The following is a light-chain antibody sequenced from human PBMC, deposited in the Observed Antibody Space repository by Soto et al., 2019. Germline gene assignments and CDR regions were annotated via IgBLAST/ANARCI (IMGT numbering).Light chain of an antibody. CDR2: DAS. CDR3: HQYENIPWT. J-gene: IGKJ1*01. CDR1: QDIGRS. Sequence: DIQMTQSPSSLSASVGDRVTITCQASQDIGRSLNWYQQKPGKAPNLLIYDASKLEIGVPSRFSGSGSGALFALTISSLQPEDFATYYCHQYENIPWTFGQGTRVETK. V-gene: IGKV1-33*01.